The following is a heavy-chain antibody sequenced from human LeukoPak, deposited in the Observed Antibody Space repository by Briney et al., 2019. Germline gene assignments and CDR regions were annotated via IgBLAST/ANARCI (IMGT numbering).Heavy chain of an antibody. J-gene: IGHJ3*02. Sequence: SETLSHTCTVSSGSINSDGYYWSWIRQPAGKGLEWIGRVYSTGSANYSPSLESRVIISIDTFKNQFFLRLSSVTAADTAVYYCARVYRRDGYNYDGFDIWGQGTMVTVS. D-gene: IGHD5-24*01. V-gene: IGHV4-61*02. CDR2: VYSTGSA. CDR1: SGSINSDGYY. CDR3: ARVYRRDGYNYDGFDI.